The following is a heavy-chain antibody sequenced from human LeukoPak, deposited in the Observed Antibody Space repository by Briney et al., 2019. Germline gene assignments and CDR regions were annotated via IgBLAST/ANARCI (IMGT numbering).Heavy chain of an antibody. CDR3: AIVVPAATNEFGMDY. J-gene: IGHJ4*02. CDR1: GGSFSGYY. D-gene: IGHD2-2*01. CDR2: INHSGST. V-gene: IGHV4-34*01. Sequence: PSETPSLTCAVYGGSFSGYYWSWIRQPPGKGLEWIGEINHSGSTNYNPSLKSRVTISVDTSKNQFSLKLSSVTAADTAVYYCAIVVPAATNEFGMDYWGQGTLVTVSS.